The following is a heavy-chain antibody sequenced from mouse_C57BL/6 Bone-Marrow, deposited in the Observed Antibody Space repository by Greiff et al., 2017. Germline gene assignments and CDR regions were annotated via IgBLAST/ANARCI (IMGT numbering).Heavy chain of an antibody. CDR3: AREGDYYGSTDYAMDY. CDR1: GYTFTSYW. V-gene: IGHV1-55*01. J-gene: IGHJ4*01. CDR2: IYPGSGST. Sequence: VQLKQPGAELVKPGASVKMSCKASGYTFTSYWITWVKQRPGQGLEWIGDIYPGSGSTNYNEKFKSKATLTVDTSSSTAYMQLSSLTSEDSAVYYCAREGDYYGSTDYAMDYWGQGTSVTVSS. D-gene: IGHD1-1*01.